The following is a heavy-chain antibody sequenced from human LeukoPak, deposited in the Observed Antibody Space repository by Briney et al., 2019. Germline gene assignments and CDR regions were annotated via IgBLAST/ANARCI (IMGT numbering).Heavy chain of an antibody. D-gene: IGHD5-12*01. CDR3: AKTSRANSGYDSPFDY. Sequence: GGSLRLSWVDTGFTFGANAFRRVRRAPGKGLEWVSDIRGSGTRTDYADSVKGRFTISRDNSKHTLYLQMNSLRAEDTAISYFAKTSRANSGYDSPFDYWGQGTLVTVSS. CDR1: GFTFGANA. CDR2: IRGSGTRT. J-gene: IGHJ4*02. V-gene: IGHV3-23*01.